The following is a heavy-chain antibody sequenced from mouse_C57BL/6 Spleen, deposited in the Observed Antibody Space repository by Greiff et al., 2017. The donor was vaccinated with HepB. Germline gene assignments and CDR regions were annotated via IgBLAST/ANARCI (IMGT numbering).Heavy chain of an antibody. V-gene: IGHV1-82*01. CDR1: GYAFSSSW. J-gene: IGHJ4*01. CDR3: APTGYYAMDY. Sequence: QVQLKQSGPELVKPGASVKISCKASGYAFSSSWMNWVKQRPGKGLEWIGRIYPGDGDTNYNGKFKGKATLTADKSSSTAYMQLSSLTSEDSAVYFCAPTGYYAMDYWGQGTSVTVSS. D-gene: IGHD4-1*02. CDR2: IYPGDGDT.